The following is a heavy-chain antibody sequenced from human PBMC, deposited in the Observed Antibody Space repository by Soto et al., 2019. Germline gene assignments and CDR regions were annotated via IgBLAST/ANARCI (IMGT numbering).Heavy chain of an antibody. Sequence: QVQLQESGPGLVKSSQTLSLTCSVSGGSIRGGRYYCSWIRQHPGQGLEWIGSIYYSGSTYYYPSLKKRVTISVDQCKIQFSFKLSSVTGEDTVVYCCGSTPRYWGQVPLVTVAS. CDR3: GSTPRY. J-gene: IGHJ1*01. CDR2: IYYSGST. D-gene: IGHD2-15*01. V-gene: IGHV4-31*03. CDR1: GGSIRGGRYY.